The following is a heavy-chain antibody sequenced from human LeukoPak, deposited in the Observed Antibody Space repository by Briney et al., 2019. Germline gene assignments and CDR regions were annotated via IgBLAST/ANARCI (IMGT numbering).Heavy chain of an antibody. V-gene: IGHV3-7*01. D-gene: IGHD3-16*01. CDR3: ASQSYARFDP. CDR2: IQPDGSEQ. Sequence: GGSLRLSCAASGFTFSSNWMSWVRQTPGKGLEWVGNIQPDGSEQYPVDSVKGRFTISRDNARNSLFLQMNSLRVEDTAVYYCASQSYARFDPWGQGTLVTVSS. CDR1: GFTFSSNW. J-gene: IGHJ5*02.